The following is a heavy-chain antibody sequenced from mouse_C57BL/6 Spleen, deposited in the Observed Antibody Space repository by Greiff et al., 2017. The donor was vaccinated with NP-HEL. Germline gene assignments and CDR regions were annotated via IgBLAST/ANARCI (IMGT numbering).Heavy chain of an antibody. CDR2: IHPNSGGT. D-gene: IGHD1-1*01. CDR1: GYTFTSYW. Sequence: QVQLQQPGAELVKPGASVKLSCKASGYTFTSYWMHWVKQRPGQGLEWIGMIHPNSGGTNYNEKFKSKATLTVDKSSSTAYLQLSSLTSEDSAVYYCARGYYGSSYPIFDYWGQGTTLTVSS. CDR3: ARGYYGSSYPIFDY. V-gene: IGHV1-64*01. J-gene: IGHJ2*01.